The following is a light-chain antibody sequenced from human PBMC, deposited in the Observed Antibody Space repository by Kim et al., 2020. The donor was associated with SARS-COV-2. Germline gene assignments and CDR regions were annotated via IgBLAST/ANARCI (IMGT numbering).Light chain of an antibody. Sequence: LGQTVRITCQGDSLRSDYASWYQQKPGQAPVLVIYGKNNRPSGIPDRFSGSSLGNTASLTITGAQAEDEADYYCNSRDSSGNHHYVFGTGTKVTVL. CDR1: SLRSDY. CDR3: NSRDSSGNHHYV. CDR2: GKN. J-gene: IGLJ1*01. V-gene: IGLV3-19*01.